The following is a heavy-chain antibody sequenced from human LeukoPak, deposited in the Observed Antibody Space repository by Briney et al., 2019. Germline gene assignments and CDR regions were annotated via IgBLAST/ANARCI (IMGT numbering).Heavy chain of an antibody. CDR1: GFALSSHW. CDR2: VNRDGSET. V-gene: IGHV3-7*03. J-gene: IGHJ3*01. D-gene: IGHD2-8*01. CDR3: ARNNGMDV. Sequence: PGGSLRLSCAASGFALSSHWMTWVRQVPGRGPEWVANVNRDGSETYYLDSVKGRFTISKDNAKNSLYLQMNSLRAEDTALYHCARNNGMDVWGQGTMATVSS.